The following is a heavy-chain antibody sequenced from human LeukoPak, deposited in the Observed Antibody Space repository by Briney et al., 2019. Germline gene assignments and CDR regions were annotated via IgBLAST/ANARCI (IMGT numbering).Heavy chain of an antibody. CDR3: ARDISRTMDV. V-gene: IGHV3-74*01. D-gene: IGHD2/OR15-2a*01. J-gene: IGHJ6*02. CDR1: GFTFSSRW. CDR2: INTDGSTT. Sequence: GGSLRLSWVASGFTFSSRWMHWVRQAPGKGLVWVSIINTDGSTTRYADFVEGRFTISRDNARNTLYLEMNSLRVEDTAVYFCARDISRTMDVWGQGTTVTV.